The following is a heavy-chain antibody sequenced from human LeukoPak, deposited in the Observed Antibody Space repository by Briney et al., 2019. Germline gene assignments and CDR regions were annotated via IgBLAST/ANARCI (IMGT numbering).Heavy chain of an antibody. J-gene: IGHJ5*02. CDR2: ISSSSSYI. CDR1: GFTFSSYS. D-gene: IGHD4-17*01. Sequence: KPGGSLRLSCAASGFTFSSYSMNWVRQAPGKGLEWVSSISSSSSYIYYADSVKGRFTISRDNAKNSLYLQMNSLRAEDTAVYYCARDHDHGDYPEENWFDPWGQGTLVTVSS. V-gene: IGHV3-21*01. CDR3: ARDHDHGDYPEENWFDP.